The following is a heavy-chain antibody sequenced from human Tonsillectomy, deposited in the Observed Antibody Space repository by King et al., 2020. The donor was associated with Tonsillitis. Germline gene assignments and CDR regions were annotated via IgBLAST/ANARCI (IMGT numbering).Heavy chain of an antibody. CDR1: GGSFSDYY. D-gene: IGHD3-10*01. CDR3: ASSSGDSDY. Sequence: VQLQQWGAGLLKPSETLSLTCAVYGGSFSDYYWSWIRQPPGKGLEWIGEIIHSRSTSYNPSLKSRVTISVDTSKNQFSLRLSSVTAADTAVYYCASSSGDSDYWGQGTLVTVSS. CDR2: IIHSRST. V-gene: IGHV4-34*12. J-gene: IGHJ4*02.